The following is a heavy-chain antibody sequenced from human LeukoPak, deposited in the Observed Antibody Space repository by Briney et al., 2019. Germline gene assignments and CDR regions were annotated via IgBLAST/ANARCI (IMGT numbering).Heavy chain of an antibody. CDR1: GFTVSSNY. CDR2: IYSGGST. J-gene: IGHJ6*02. Sequence: GGSLRLSCAASGFTVSSNYMSWVRQAPGKGLEWVSVIYSGGSTYYADSVKGRFTISRDNSKNTLYLQMNSLRAEDTAVYYCARESSPFYYYYYGMDVWGQGTTVTVSS. V-gene: IGHV3-66*01. CDR3: ARESSPFYYYYYGMDV.